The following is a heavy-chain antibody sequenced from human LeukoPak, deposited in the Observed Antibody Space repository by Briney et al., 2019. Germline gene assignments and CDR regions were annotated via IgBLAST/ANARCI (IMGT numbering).Heavy chain of an antibody. V-gene: IGHV3-23*01. Sequence: GGSLRLSCAASGFTFSSYAMSWVRQAPGKGLEWVSAISGSGGSTYYADSVKGRFTISRDNAKNSLYLQMNSLRAEDTAVYYCARGEHIVVVTATDWGQGTLVTVSS. J-gene: IGHJ4*02. D-gene: IGHD2-21*02. CDR3: ARGEHIVVVTATD. CDR2: ISGSGGST. CDR1: GFTFSSYA.